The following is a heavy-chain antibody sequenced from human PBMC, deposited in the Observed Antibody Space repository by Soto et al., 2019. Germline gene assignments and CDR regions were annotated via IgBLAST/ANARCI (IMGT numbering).Heavy chain of an antibody. Sequence: GGSLRLSCAASGFTFSDYAMNWVRQAPGKGLEWVSGISGSGSRTYNSDSVRGRFTISRDNSKGTLYLQMNSLRAEDTAHYYCARDVSRANRAKAWFDPWRPGILVNVS. J-gene: IGHJ5*02. CDR2: ISGSGSRT. V-gene: IGHV3-23*01. CDR1: GFTFSDYA. D-gene: IGHD2-8*01. CDR3: ARDVSRANRAKAWFDP.